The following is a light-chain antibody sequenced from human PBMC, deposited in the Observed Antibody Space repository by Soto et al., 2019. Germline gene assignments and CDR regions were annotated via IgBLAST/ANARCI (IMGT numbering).Light chain of an antibody. CDR2: DVS. V-gene: IGKV3-20*01. Sequence: EIVLTQSPGTLSLSPGERATLSCRASQRASSSSLAWYQHTPGQAPRLLIYDVSTRATGIPDRLSGSGSGTDFTLTISRLETEDFAVYYCQQYGSSPGFGGGTKVEIK. J-gene: IGKJ4*01. CDR3: QQYGSSPG. CDR1: QRASSSS.